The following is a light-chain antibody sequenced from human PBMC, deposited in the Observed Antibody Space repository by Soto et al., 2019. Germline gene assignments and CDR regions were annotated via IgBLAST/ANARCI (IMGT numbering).Light chain of an antibody. CDR2: DAS. CDR3: QHYDSLRLT. Sequence: DIQMTQSPSSLSASVGDRVTITCQASQDIKSYLNWFRQKPGKAPKVLIYDASNLKTGVTSRFSGSGSGTHYTFTISSLQPEDIATYYCQHYDSLRLTFGGGTNVDIK. J-gene: IGKJ4*01. V-gene: IGKV1-33*01. CDR1: QDIKSY.